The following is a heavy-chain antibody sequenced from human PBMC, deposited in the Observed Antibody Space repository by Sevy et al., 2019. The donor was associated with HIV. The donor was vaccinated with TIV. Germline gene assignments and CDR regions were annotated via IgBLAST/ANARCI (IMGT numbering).Heavy chain of an antibody. CDR1: GFTFSSYW. V-gene: IGHV3-7*01. J-gene: IGHJ6*03. CDR3: ARVSSGWSELSPYYYYYYMDV. D-gene: IGHD6-19*01. CDR2: IKQDGSEK. Sequence: GGSLRLSCAASGFTFSSYWMSWVRQAPGKGLEWVANIKQDGSEKYYVDSVKGRFTISRDNAKNSLYLQMNSLRAEDTAVYYCARVSSGWSELSPYYYYYYMDVWGKGTTVTVSS.